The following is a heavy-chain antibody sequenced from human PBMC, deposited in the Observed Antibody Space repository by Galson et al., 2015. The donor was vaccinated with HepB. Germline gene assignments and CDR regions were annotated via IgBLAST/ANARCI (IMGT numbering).Heavy chain of an antibody. CDR2: IYPGDSDT. D-gene: IGHD2-15*01. Sequence: QSGAEVKKPGESLKISCKGSGSSFTTYWIGWVRQMPGKGLEWMGIIYPGDSDTRYSPSFQGQVTISTDKSISTAYLQWSSLKASDTAMYYCARAVVAAATPIPYGMDVWGQGTTVTVSS. CDR3: ARAVVAAATPIPYGMDV. CDR1: GSSFTTYW. V-gene: IGHV5-51*01. J-gene: IGHJ6*02.